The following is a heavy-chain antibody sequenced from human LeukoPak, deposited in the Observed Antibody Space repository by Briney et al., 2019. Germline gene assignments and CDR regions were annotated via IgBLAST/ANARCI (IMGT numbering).Heavy chain of an antibody. CDR3: ARGRSYRGPYWFDP. J-gene: IGHJ5*02. V-gene: IGHV1-69*04. CDR1: GGTFSSYA. D-gene: IGHD3-16*02. Sequence: GSSVKVSCKASGGTFSSYAISWVRQAPGQGLEWMGRIIPILGIANYAQKFQGRVTITADKSTSTAYMELSSLRSEDTAVYYCARGRSYRGPYWFDPWGQGTLVTVSS. CDR2: IIPILGIA.